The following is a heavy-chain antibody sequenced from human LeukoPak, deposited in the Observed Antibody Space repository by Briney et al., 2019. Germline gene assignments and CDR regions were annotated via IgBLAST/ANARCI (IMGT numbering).Heavy chain of an antibody. V-gene: IGHV1-18*01. CDR1: GYTFTSYG. Sequence: GASVKVSCKASGYTFTSYGISWVRQAPGQGLEWMGWISAYNGNTNYAQKLQGRVTMTTDTSTSTTYMELRSLRSDDTAVYYCARDQGVNYGDYEKDAFDIWGKGTMVTVSS. CDR3: ARDQGVNYGDYEKDAFDI. D-gene: IGHD4-17*01. J-gene: IGHJ3*02. CDR2: ISAYNGNT.